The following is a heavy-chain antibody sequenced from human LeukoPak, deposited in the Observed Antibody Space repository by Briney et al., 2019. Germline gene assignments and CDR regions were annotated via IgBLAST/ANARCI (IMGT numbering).Heavy chain of an antibody. CDR2: IYYSGST. J-gene: IGHJ3*02. D-gene: IGHD3-9*01. CDR3: AGAGYFDRLLAPQPPAFDI. CDR1: GGSISSYY. V-gene: IGHV4-59*08. Sequence: PSETLSLTCTVSGGSISSYYWSWIRQPPGKGLEWIGYIYYSGSTNYNPSLKSRVTISVDTSKNQFSLKLSSVTAADTAVYYCAGAGYFDRLLAPQPPAFDIWGQGTMVTVSS.